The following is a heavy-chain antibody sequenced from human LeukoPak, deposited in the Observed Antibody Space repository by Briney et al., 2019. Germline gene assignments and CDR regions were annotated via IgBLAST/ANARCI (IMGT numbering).Heavy chain of an antibody. CDR2: TYYRSKWYT. V-gene: IGHV6-1*01. D-gene: IGHD1-1*01. CDR3: ARSTGPIDY. J-gene: IGHJ4*02. Sequence: SQTLSLTCAISGDSFSSNSAAWNWIRQSPSRGLEWLGRTYYRSKWYTYYAVSVKSRISTNRDTSKNQFSLQLNSVTPEDTAVYYCARSTGPIDYWGQGTLVTVSS. CDR1: GDSFSSNSAA.